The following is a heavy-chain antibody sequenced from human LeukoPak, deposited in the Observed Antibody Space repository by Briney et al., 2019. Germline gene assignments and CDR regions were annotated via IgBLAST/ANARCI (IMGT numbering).Heavy chain of an antibody. J-gene: IGHJ4*02. CDR3: AGGGIYCSGGSCYSEPLPLDY. CDR2: ISAYNGNT. CDR1: GYTFTSYG. Sequence: ASVKVSCKASGYTFTSYGISWVRQAPGQGLEWMGWISAYNGNTNYAQKLQGRVTMTTDTSTSTAYMELRSLRSDDTAVYYCAGGGIYCSGGSCYSEPLPLDYWGQGTLVTVSS. D-gene: IGHD2-15*01. V-gene: IGHV1-18*04.